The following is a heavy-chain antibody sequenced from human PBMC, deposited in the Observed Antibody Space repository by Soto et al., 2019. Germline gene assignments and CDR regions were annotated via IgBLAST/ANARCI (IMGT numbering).Heavy chain of an antibody. J-gene: IGHJ6*02. V-gene: IGHV1-2*02. CDR3: ARGEGFLEWLGDYYYYGMDV. D-gene: IGHD3-3*01. Sequence: ASVEVSCEASGYTFTGYYIHWVRQAPGQGLEWMGWINPNSGGTNYAQKFQGRVTMTRDTSIRTAYMELSRMRSDDTAVSYCARGEGFLEWLGDYYYYGMDVWGHGTTLTV. CDR2: INPNSGGT. CDR1: GYTFTGYY.